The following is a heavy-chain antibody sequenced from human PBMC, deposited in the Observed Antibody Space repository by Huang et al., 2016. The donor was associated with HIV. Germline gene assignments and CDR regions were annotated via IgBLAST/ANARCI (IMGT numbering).Heavy chain of an antibody. CDR2: INPSGRS. V-gene: IGHV4-59*11. Sequence: QVQLQESGPGLVKPSETLSLTCTVSDGSISSHFWSWIRQPPGKGLEWIATINPSGRSNYNPSLESRVTLAKDSSKEQLSLKLQSVTAADTAVYYCARDGAYQYDSRAYYRGFWGQGTLVTVSS. D-gene: IGHD3-22*01. J-gene: IGHJ4*02. CDR1: DGSISSHF. CDR3: ARDGAYQYDSRAYYRGF.